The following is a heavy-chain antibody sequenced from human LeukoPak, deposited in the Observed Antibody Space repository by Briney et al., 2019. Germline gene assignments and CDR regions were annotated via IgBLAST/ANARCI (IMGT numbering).Heavy chain of an antibody. CDR1: GFTFSGFP. CDR2: ISYDESDK. J-gene: IGHJ4*02. CDR3: SRGSGWSFDN. D-gene: IGHD6-19*01. Sequence: GGSLRLSCATSGFTFSGFPINWVRQAPGKGLEWVALISYDESDKSYADSVKGRFTISRDNSRNTVYLQMKSLRGEDTGVYYCSRGSGWSFDNWGQGTLVTVSS. V-gene: IGHV3-30*04.